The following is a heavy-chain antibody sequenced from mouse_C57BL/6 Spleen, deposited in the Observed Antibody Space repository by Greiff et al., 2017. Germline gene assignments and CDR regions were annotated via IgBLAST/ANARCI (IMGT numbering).Heavy chain of an antibody. CDR3: ARGLGQDWYFDV. CDR1: GFTFSDYG. J-gene: IGHJ1*03. CDR2: ISSGSSTI. D-gene: IGHD3-3*01. Sequence: EVKLVESGGGLVKPGGSLKLSCAASGFTFSDYGMHWVRQAPEKGLEWVAYISSGSSTIYYADTVKGRFTISRDNAKNTLFLQMTSLRSEDTAMYSCARGLGQDWYFDVWGTGTTVTVSS. V-gene: IGHV5-17*01.